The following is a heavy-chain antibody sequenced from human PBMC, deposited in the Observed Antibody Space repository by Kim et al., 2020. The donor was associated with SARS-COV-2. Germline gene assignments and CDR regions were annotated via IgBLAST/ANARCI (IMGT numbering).Heavy chain of an antibody. V-gene: IGHV3-33*01. CDR1: GFTFSSYG. Sequence: GGSLRLSCTASGFTFSSYGMHWVRQAPGKGLEWVAVIWYDGSNKYYADSVKGRFIISRDNSKNTLYLQMNSLRAEDTAVYYCAREGLWGSNGALGYWGQGTLVTVSS. CDR2: IWYDGSNK. D-gene: IGHD2-8*01. J-gene: IGHJ4*02. CDR3: AREGLWGSNGALGY.